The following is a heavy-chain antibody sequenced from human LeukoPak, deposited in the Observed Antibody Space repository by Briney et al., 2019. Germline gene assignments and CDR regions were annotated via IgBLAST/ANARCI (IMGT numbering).Heavy chain of an antibody. J-gene: IGHJ4*02. CDR2: IYYIGGT. D-gene: IGHD3-16*02. Sequence: PSETLSLTCTVSGGSVSSGSYYWSWIRHPPGKGLEWMGYIYYIGGTNYNPSLKSRVTISVDTSKNQFSLKLSSVTAADTAVYYCARTEVLRDYDYVWGSYRSPHFDYWGQGTLVTVSS. CDR1: GGSVSSGSYY. V-gene: IGHV4-61*01. CDR3: ARTEVLRDYDYVWGSYRSPHFDY.